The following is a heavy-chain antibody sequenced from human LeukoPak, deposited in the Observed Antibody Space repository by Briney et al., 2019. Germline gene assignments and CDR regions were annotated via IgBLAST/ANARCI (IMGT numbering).Heavy chain of an antibody. Sequence: PGGSLRLSCAASGFTFSRDWMHWVRRAPGKGLEWVANIKEDGSEKYYVDSVKGRFTISRDNAKNSLYLQMNRLTSEDTAVYFCARDSSLYRGCDTLDYWGQGTLVTVSS. CDR2: IKEDGSEK. CDR1: GFTFSRDW. V-gene: IGHV3-7*01. D-gene: IGHD5-12*01. J-gene: IGHJ4*02. CDR3: ARDSSLYRGCDTLDY.